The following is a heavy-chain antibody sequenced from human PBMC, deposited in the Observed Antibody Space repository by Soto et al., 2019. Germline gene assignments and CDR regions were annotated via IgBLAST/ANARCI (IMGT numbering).Heavy chain of an antibody. Sequence: SETLSLTCTVSGGSVSSGIYYWSWIRHPPGKGLEWIGYIYYSGSTNYNPSLKSQVTISVDTSKNQFSLKLSSVTAADTAVYYCARDTNYYDSSGYYGFDYWGQGTLVTVSS. J-gene: IGHJ4*02. CDR2: IYYSGST. CDR3: ARDTNYYDSSGYYGFDY. D-gene: IGHD3-22*01. CDR1: GGSVSSGIYY. V-gene: IGHV4-61*01.